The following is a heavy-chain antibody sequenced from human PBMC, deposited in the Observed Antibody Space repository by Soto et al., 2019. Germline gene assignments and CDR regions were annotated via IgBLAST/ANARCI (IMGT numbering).Heavy chain of an antibody. CDR3: ARAVGNYCGMDV. CDR2: SEGSSAYT. D-gene: IGHD1-26*01. J-gene: IGHJ6*02. V-gene: IGHV3-11*06. Sequence: QVQLVESGGGLVKPGGSLRLSCAASGFTFSDYYMNWIRQAPGKGLEWLSYSEGSSAYTNYGDSVKGRFTISRDNAKNSLFLQLTSLRDEDTAVYYCARAVGNYCGMDVWGQGTPVTVSS. CDR1: GFTFSDYY.